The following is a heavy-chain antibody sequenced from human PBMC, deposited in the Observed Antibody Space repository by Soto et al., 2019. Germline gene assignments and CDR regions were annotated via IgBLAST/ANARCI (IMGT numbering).Heavy chain of an antibody. CDR2: TYYRSKWYN. V-gene: IGHV6-1*01. CDR1: GDSVAINSAA. D-gene: IGHD1-26*01. CDR3: ARGEEYSGRIFDY. Sequence: SQTLSLTCGISGDSVAINSAAWNWLRQSPSRGLECLGRTYYRSKWYNDYAVSVESRITISPDTSKNHFSLQLNFVTPEDTAVDFFARGEEYSGRIFDYSGQGSLVTVSS. J-gene: IGHJ4*02.